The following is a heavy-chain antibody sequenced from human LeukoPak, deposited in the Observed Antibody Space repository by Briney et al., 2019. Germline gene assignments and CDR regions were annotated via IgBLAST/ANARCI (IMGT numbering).Heavy chain of an antibody. CDR3: ARALEDIVVVVAGFDP. V-gene: IGHV1-2*02. D-gene: IGHD2-15*01. CDR2: INPNSGGT. Sequence: ASVKVSCKASGYTFTGYYMHWVRQAPGQGLEWMGWINPNSGGTNYAQKFQGRVTMTRDTPISTAYMELSRLRSDDTAVYYCARALEDIVVVVAGFDPWGQGTLVTVSS. J-gene: IGHJ5*02. CDR1: GYTFTGYY.